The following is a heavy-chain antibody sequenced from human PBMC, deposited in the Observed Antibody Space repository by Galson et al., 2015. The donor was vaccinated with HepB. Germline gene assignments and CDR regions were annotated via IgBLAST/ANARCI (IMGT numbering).Heavy chain of an antibody. D-gene: IGHD4-23*01. CDR3: ARCLYGGNSGFNWFDP. J-gene: IGHJ5*02. Sequence: SLRLSCAASGFTFSSYWMSWVRQAPGKGLEWVANIKQDGSEKYYVDSVKGRFTISRDNAKNSLYLQMNSLRAEDTAVYYCARCLYGGNSGFNWFDPWGQGTLVTVSS. V-gene: IGHV3-7*03. CDR2: IKQDGSEK. CDR1: GFTFSSYW.